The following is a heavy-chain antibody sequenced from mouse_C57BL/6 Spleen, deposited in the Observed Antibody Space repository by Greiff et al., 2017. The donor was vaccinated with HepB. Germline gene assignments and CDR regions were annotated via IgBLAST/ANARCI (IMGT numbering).Heavy chain of an antibody. J-gene: IGHJ2*01. CDR2: INPNNGGT. CDR3: ARPRTGGDFDY. CDR1: GYTFTDYY. V-gene: IGHV1-26*01. D-gene: IGHD4-1*01. Sequence: EVQLQQSGPELVKPGASVKISCKASGYTFTDYYMNWVKQSHGKSLEWIGDINPNNGGTSYNQKFKGKATLTVDKSSSTAYMELRSLTSEDSAVHYCARPRTGGDFDYWGQGTTLTVSS.